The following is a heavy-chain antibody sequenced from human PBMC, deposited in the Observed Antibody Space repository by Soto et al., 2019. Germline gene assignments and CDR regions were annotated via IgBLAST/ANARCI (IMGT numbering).Heavy chain of an antibody. Sequence: GGSLRLSCAASGFTFDDYTMHWVRQAPGKGLEWVSLISWDGGSTYYADSVKALFTISRDNNKNSLYLQMNSLRTEDTSLYYCAKVRNARGYDYVFAFGIWGQWTMVT. D-gene: IGHD5-12*01. V-gene: IGHV3-43*01. CDR2: ISWDGGST. CDR1: GFTFDDYT. CDR3: AKVRNARGYDYVFAFGI. J-gene: IGHJ3*02.